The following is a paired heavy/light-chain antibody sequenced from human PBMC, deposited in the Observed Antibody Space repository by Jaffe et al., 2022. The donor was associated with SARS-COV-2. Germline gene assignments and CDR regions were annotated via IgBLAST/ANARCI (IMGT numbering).Light chain of an antibody. J-gene: IGKJ4*01. CDR3: QQYNKWPT. CDR2: GAS. V-gene: IGKV3-15*01. CDR1: QSVSSN. Sequence: EVVMTQSPATLSVSPGERATLSCRASQSVSSNLAWYQQKPGQAPRLLIYGASTRATGIPARFSGSGSGTEFTLTISSLQSEDFAVYYCQQYNKWPTFGGGTKVEIK.
Heavy chain of an antibody. Sequence: EVRLVETGGGLIQSGGSLRLSCVASGFTVSSNYMSWVRQAPGKGLEWVSAIYVGGNTYYVDSVKGRFTISRDNSKNTVFLQMDILRAEDTAVYYCARAAVVLRGGNAFDVWGQGTRVTVSS. CDR3: ARAAVVLRGGNAFDV. CDR2: IYVGGNT. J-gene: IGHJ3*01. D-gene: IGHD2-15*01. V-gene: IGHV3-53*02. CDR1: GFTVSSNY.